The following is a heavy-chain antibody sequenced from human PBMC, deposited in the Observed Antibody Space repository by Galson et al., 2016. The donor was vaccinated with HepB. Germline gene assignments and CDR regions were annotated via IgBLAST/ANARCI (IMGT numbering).Heavy chain of an antibody. D-gene: IGHD1-1*01. CDR3: ARTWDCNTWIFDF. CDR2: IDWDDDK. CDR1: GFSISSVGMC. Sequence: PALVTPAQTLTLTCTFSGFSISSVGMCVSWIRQPPGKALEWLARIDWDDDKYYSTSLRTRLTIPKDIFKNQVVLSMTNMEHVDTATYYCARTWDCNTWIFDFWGQGTLVTVSS. V-gene: IGHV2-70*11. J-gene: IGHJ4*02.